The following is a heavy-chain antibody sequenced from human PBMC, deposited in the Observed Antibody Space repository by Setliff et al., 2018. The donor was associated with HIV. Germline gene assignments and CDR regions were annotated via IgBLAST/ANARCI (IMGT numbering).Heavy chain of an antibody. V-gene: IGHV3-21*01. CDR1: GFTFSSYS. Sequence: GSLRLSCAASGFTFSSYSMNWVRQAPGKGLEWVSSISSSSSYIYYADSVKGRFTISRDNAKNSLYLQMNSLRAEDTAVYYCARDLNSRHYYMDVWGKGTTVTVSS. J-gene: IGHJ6*03. CDR3: ARDLNSRHYYMDV. CDR2: ISSSSSYI.